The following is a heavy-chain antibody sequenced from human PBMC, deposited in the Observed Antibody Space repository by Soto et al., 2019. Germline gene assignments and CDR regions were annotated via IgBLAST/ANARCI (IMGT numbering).Heavy chain of an antibody. CDR1: GGSISGSSYY. CDR3: GSSASPDAY. CDR2: INSGSTSV. Sequence: ETLSLTCTVSGGSISGSSYYWGWIRQPPGKGLEWISYINSGSTSVFYADSVKGRFTISRDNAKNSLYLQMNSLRAEDTAVYYCGSSASPDAYWGQGTLVTVS. D-gene: IGHD3-22*01. J-gene: IGHJ4*02. V-gene: IGHV3-48*01.